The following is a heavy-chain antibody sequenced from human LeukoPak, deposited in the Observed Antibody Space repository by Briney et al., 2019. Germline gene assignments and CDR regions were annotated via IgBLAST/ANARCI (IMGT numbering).Heavy chain of an antibody. CDR3: AMAATRFDDAFDI. Sequence: PSETLSLTCTVSGGSISSYYWSWIRQPPGKGLEWIGYIYYSGSTNYNPSLKSRVTISVETSKNQFSLKLSSVTAADTAVYYCAMAATRFDDAFDIWGQGTMVTVSS. CDR1: GGSISSYY. D-gene: IGHD2-15*01. J-gene: IGHJ3*02. V-gene: IGHV4-59*01. CDR2: IYYSGST.